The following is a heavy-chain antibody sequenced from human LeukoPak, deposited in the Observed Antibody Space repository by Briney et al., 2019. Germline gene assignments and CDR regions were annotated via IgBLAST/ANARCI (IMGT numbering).Heavy chain of an antibody. Sequence: GGSLRLSCAASGFTFSSYAMSWVRQAPGKGLEWVSSISSSSSYIYYADSVKGRFTISRDNAKNSLYLQMNSLRAEDTAVYYCARDQVELGITDYYYGMDVWGQGTTVTVSS. CDR1: GFTFSSYA. CDR2: ISSSSSYI. J-gene: IGHJ6*02. D-gene: IGHD7-27*01. V-gene: IGHV3-21*04. CDR3: ARDQVELGITDYYYGMDV.